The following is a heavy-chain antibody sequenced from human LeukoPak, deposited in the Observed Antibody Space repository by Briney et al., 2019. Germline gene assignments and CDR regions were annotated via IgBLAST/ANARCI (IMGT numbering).Heavy chain of an antibody. J-gene: IGHJ4*02. Sequence: GGSLRLSCAASGFIFSSYWMYWVRQAPGEGLVWVSRINADGSDTKYADSVRGRFTNSRDNAKNVFYLQMNSLTTEDTAVYYCARSDRAFDYWGQGTMVTVSS. CDR1: GFIFSSYW. D-gene: IGHD1-14*01. CDR2: INADGSDT. CDR3: ARSDRAFDY. V-gene: IGHV3-74*01.